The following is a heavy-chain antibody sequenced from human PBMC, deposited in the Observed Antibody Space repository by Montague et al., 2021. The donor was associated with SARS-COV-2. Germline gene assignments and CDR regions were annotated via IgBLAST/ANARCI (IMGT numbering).Heavy chain of an antibody. CDR3: ARGTGISSGWFDY. CDR2: ISYDGSNK. D-gene: IGHD6-19*01. V-gene: IGHV3-30-3*01. Sequence: SLRLSCAASGFTFSSYAMHWVRQAPGKGLEWVAVISYDGSNKYYADSVKGRFTISRDNSKDTLNLQMNSLRAEDTAVYYCARGTGISSGWFDYWGQGTLVTVSS. J-gene: IGHJ4*02. CDR1: GFTFSSYA.